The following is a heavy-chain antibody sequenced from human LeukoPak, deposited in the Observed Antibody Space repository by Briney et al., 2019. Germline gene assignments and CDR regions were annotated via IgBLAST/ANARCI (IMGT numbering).Heavy chain of an antibody. J-gene: IGHJ4*02. CDR3: ARWTAMVTPRLD. CDR2: IYHSGST. D-gene: IGHD5-18*01. CDR1: GGSISSGGYY. Sequence: SQTLSLTCTVSGGSISSGGYYWSWIRQPPGKGLEWIGYIYHSGSTYYNPSLKSRVTISVDRSKNQFSLKLSSVTAADTAVYYCARWTAMVTPRLDWGQGTLVTVSS. V-gene: IGHV4-30-2*01.